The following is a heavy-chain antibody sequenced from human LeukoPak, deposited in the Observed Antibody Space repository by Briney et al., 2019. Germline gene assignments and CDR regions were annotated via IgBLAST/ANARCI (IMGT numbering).Heavy chain of an antibody. CDR2: IIPLLGTP. Sequence: GASVKVSCKASGGTFTNYAISWVRQAPGQGLEWMGGIIPLLGTPNYAQKFQGRVTITADDSTSTAYMELTSLRSADTAVYYCAEDSSMVTTRAPYYYYYLDVWGQGTTVTVSS. J-gene: IGHJ6*02. D-gene: IGHD4-17*01. CDR1: GGTFTNYA. V-gene: IGHV1-69*13. CDR3: AEDSSMVTTRAPYYYYYLDV.